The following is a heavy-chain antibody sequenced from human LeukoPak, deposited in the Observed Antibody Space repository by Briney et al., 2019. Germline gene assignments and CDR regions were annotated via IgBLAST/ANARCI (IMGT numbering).Heavy chain of an antibody. CDR3: ARDLYYTSGIYKGLDY. CDR2: INPNYGDT. CDR1: GYSFISYY. Sequence: ASVKVSCKASGYSFISYYIHWVRQAPGQGLDWLGIINPNYGDTKYAQRFQGRLIMTRDTSTNTVYMELSSLRAEDTAVYFCARDLYYTSGIYKGLDYWGQGTLVIVSS. D-gene: IGHD3-10*01. J-gene: IGHJ4*02. V-gene: IGHV1-46*01.